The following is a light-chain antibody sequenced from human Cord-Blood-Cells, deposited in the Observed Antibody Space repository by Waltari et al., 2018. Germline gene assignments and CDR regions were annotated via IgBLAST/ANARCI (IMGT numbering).Light chain of an antibody. CDR1: SSDVGSYNL. CDR2: EGS. CDR3: CSYAGRV. J-gene: IGLJ2*01. Sequence: QSALTQPASVSGSPGQSITISCTGTSSDVGSYNLVSCYQQHPGKAPKLIIYEGSKRPSGISNRVSGSKSGNTASLTSSGLQAEDEADYYCCSYAGRVFGGGTKLTVL. V-gene: IGLV2-23*01.